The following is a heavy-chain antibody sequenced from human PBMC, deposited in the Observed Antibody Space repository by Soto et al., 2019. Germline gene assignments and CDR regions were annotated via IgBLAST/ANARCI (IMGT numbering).Heavy chain of an antibody. CDR3: ARGFSGYCSGGSCSLPTY. V-gene: IGHV1-18*01. CDR1: GYTFTSYG. D-gene: IGHD2-15*01. CDR2: ISAYNGNT. J-gene: IGHJ4*02. Sequence: GASVKVSCKASGYTFTSYGISRVRQAPGQGLEWMGWISAYNGNTNYAQKLQGRVTMTTDTSTSTAYMELRSLRSDDTAVYYCARGFSGYCSGGSCSLPTYWGQGTLVTVSS.